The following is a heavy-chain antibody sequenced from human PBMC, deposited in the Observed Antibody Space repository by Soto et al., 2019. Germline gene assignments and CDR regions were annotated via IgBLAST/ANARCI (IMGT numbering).Heavy chain of an antibody. CDR3: ARGGRESTRRFVY. V-gene: IGHV3-21*01. Sequence: EVQLVESGGDLVKPGGSLRLSCADSGFTFSSYSMNWVRQAPGKGLEWVSSISSSSTYIYYADSVKGRFTISRDNAKKSLDLKMNSRSAEDTDVYYWARGGRESTRRFVYWGQGTLVTVSS. D-gene: IGHD2-8*01. J-gene: IGHJ4*02. CDR2: ISSSSTYI. CDR1: GFTFSSYS.